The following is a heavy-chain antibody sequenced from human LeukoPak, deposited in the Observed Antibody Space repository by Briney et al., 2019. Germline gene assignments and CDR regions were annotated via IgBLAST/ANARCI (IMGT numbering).Heavy chain of an antibody. Sequence: GGSLRLSCAASGFTFSSYSMNWVRQAPGKGLEWVSYISSSSSTIYYADSVKGRFTISRDNAKNSLYLQMNSLRAEDTAVYYCAREGVTDYYDSSGYSDYWGQGTLVTVSS. J-gene: IGHJ4*02. CDR3: AREGVTDYYDSSGYSDY. CDR2: ISSSSSTI. CDR1: GFTFSSYS. V-gene: IGHV3-48*01. D-gene: IGHD3-22*01.